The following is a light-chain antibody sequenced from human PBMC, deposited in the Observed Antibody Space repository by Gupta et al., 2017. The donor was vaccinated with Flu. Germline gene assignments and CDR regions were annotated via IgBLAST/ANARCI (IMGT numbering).Light chain of an antibody. CDR1: SSNIGSDY. CDR3: AAWDDSLGGHVV. J-gene: IGLJ2*01. V-gene: IGLV1-47*01. CDR2: KSN. Sequence: QSVLTQPPSASAAPGQRVTISCSGGSSNIGSDYVYWYQQVPGATPRLLIYKSNQRPSGVPGRFFGSRSGTSASLAISGLRSEDEGDYYCAAWDDSLGGHVVFGGGTKLTVL.